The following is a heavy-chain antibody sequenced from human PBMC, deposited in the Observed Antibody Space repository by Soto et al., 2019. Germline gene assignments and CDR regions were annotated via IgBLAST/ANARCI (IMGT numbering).Heavy chain of an antibody. D-gene: IGHD3-16*01. CDR2: ISGSAGKT. CDR3: AKEPRSNGYFDL. CDR1: GFTFSDYY. J-gene: IGHJ2*01. V-gene: IGHV3-23*04. Sequence: VQLVESGGGLVKPGGSLRLSCVASGFTFSDYYMSWIRQAPGKGLEWVSAISGSAGKTYYADSVKGRFTISRDNSKNTLYLQMNSLRADDTAVYYCAKEPRSNGYFDLWGRGTLVTVSS.